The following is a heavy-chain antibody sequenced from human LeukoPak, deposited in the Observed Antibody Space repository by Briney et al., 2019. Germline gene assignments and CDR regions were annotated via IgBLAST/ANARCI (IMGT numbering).Heavy chain of an antibody. D-gene: IGHD6-19*01. J-gene: IGHJ4*02. V-gene: IGHV3-7*01. CDR3: ARPFGNGWFLRDY. CDR2: IKEDGSEK. CDR1: GFTISGFF. Sequence: GSLRLSCAASGFTISGFFMTWVRPAPGKGLEWVANIKEDGSEKYYVDSVRGRFTISRDNAKNSLYLQMNNLRAEDTAVYYCARPFGNGWFLRDYWGRGTLVTVSS.